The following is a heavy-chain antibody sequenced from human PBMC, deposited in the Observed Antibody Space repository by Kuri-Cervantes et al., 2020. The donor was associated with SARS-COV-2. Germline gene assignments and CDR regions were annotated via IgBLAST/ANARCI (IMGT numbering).Heavy chain of an antibody. V-gene: IGHV4-59*08. CDR2: IYYTGSA. Sequence: SETLSLTCTVSGGSISSYYWNWIRQPPGKGLEWIAYIYYTGSANCNPSLKSRVTISVDTSKNQFSLKLSSVTAADTAVYYCARSRDGYNNDWGQGTLVTVSS. D-gene: IGHD5-24*01. CDR1: GGSISSYY. J-gene: IGHJ4*02. CDR3: ARSRDGYNND.